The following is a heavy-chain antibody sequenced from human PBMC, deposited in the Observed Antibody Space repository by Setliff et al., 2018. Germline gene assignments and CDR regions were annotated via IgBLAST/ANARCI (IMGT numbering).Heavy chain of an antibody. V-gene: IGHV7-4-1*02. CDR3: ARVLGAVGAVMIPLDL. CDR1: GYTFTNYA. CDR2: INTYSGQP. J-gene: IGHJ5*02. Sequence: WASVKVSCKASGYTFTNYALNWVRQAPGQAPEWLGMINTYSGQPTYAQAFGGRFVFSLDTSANTAYLEINSLKSDDTATYYCARVLGAVGAVMIPLDLWGQGTLVTVSS. D-gene: IGHD2-21*01.